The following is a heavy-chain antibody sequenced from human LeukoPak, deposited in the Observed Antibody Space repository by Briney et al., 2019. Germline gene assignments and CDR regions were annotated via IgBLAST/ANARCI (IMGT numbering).Heavy chain of an antibody. CDR1: GFTFSSYA. D-gene: IGHD6-13*01. J-gene: IGHJ4*02. CDR2: ISGSGGGT. Sequence: PGGSLRLSCAASGFTFSSYAMSWVRQAPGKGLEWVSAISGSGGGTYYADSVKGRFTISRDNSKNTLYLQMNSLRAEDTAVYYCAKDQGYSSSWFDYWGQGTLVTVSS. V-gene: IGHV3-23*01. CDR3: AKDQGYSSSWFDY.